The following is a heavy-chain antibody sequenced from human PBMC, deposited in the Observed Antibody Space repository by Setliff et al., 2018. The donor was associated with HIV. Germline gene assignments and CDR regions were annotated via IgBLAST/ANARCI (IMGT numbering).Heavy chain of an antibody. J-gene: IGHJ3*02. CDR1: GGTLGSYA. Sequence: GASVKVSCKASGGTLGSYAISWVRQAPGQGLEWLGGIIPIFETTNYAQKFQGRATITADKSTSTIYMELSSLRSDDTAVYYCARGQGVHFWVNDAFDIWGQGTMVTVSS. CDR3: ARGQGVHFWVNDAFDI. D-gene: IGHD3-10*01. CDR2: IIPIFETT. V-gene: IGHV1-69*06.